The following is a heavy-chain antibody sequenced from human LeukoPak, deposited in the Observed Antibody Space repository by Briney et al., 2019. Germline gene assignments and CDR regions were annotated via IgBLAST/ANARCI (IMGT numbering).Heavy chain of an antibody. J-gene: IGHJ4*02. CDR3: ARVSSSSWYTDY. D-gene: IGHD6-13*01. V-gene: IGHV3-21*01. CDR2: ISSSSSYI. Sequence: GGSLRLSCAASGFTFSSYSMNWVRQAPGKGLEWVSSISSSSSYIYYADSVEGRFTISRDNAKNSLYLQMNSLRAEDTAVYYCARVSSSSWYTDYWGQGTLVTVSS. CDR1: GFTFSSYS.